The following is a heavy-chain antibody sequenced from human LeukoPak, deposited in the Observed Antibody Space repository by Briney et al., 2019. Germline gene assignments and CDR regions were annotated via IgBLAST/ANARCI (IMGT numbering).Heavy chain of an antibody. D-gene: IGHD3-9*01. Sequence: GGSLRLSCAASGFTFSSYGMHWVRQAPGKGLEWVAVISYDGSNKYYADSVKGRFTISRDNSKNTLYLQMNSLRAEDTAVYYCVGGKEPLLRYFDWLLFDYWGQGTLVTVSS. CDR1: GFTFSSYG. CDR2: ISYDGSNK. V-gene: IGHV3-30*03. J-gene: IGHJ4*02. CDR3: VGGKEPLLRYFDWLLFDY.